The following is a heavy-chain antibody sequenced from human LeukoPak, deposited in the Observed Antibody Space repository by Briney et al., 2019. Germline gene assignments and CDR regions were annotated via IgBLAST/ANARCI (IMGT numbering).Heavy chain of an antibody. CDR1: GYSFTNTW. CDR3: ARVGYSRYGMDV. V-gene: IGHV5-51*01. CDR2: IFPADSGT. D-gene: IGHD3-22*01. J-gene: IGHJ6*03. Sequence: GESLKISCKGSGYSFTNTWIAWVRQMPGKGLEWMGSIFPADSGTRNSPSFRGQVTISADKSTSTAYLQWSSLKASDTAIYYCARVGYSRYGMDVWGKGTTVTVSS.